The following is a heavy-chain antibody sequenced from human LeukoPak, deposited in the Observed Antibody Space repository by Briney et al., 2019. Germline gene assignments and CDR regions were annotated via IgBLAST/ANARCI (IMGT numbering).Heavy chain of an antibody. J-gene: IGHJ4*02. CDR3: ARVAFRYGSGSYYAY. V-gene: IGHV1-2*02. D-gene: IGHD3-10*01. CDR1: GYTFTGYY. CDR2: INPNSGGT. Sequence: ASVKVSCKASGYTFTGYYMHWVRQAPAQGLEWMGWINPNSGGTNYAQKFQGRVTMTRDTSLSTPYMELSRLRSADTAVYYCARVAFRYGSGSYYAYWGQGTLVTVSS.